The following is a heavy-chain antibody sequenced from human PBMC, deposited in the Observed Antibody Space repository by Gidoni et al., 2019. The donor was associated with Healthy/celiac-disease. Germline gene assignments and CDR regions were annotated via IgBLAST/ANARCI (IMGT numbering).Heavy chain of an antibody. J-gene: IGHJ4*02. Sequence: QVQLVESGGGVVQPGRSLRLSCAASGFTFSSYGMHWVRQAPGKGLEWVAVISYDGSNKYYADSVKGRFTISRDNSKNTLYLQMNSLRAEDTAVYYCAKGRGGASGLGEKEGEGGTLDYWGQGTLVTVSS. CDR2: ISYDGSNK. V-gene: IGHV3-30*18. CDR1: GFTFSSYG. D-gene: IGHD1-26*01. CDR3: AKGRGGASGLGEKEGEGGTLDY.